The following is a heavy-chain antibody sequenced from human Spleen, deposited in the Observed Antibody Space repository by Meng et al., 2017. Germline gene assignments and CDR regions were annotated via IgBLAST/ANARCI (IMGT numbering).Heavy chain of an antibody. CDR1: GGSLTTSGYY. V-gene: IGHV4-39*01. CDR2: IGHSGIT. Sequence: QPQLQESGPGLVKPSEALSLTCSVSGGSLTTSGYYWGWIRHPPGKGLEWIGSIGHSGITYYTPSLKSRVTVSIDTSKSQLSLKLTSVTAADTAVYYCVRSSGWVRTGFDPWGQGTLVTVSS. J-gene: IGHJ5*02. CDR3: VRSSGWVRTGFDP. D-gene: IGHD6-19*01.